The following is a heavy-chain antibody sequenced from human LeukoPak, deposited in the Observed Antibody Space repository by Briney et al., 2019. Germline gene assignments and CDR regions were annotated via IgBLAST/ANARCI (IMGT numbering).Heavy chain of an antibody. Sequence: GGSLRLSCAASGFTFSSYAMSWVRQAPGKGLEWVSAISGSGGSTYYADSVKGRFTISRDNSKNTLYLRMNSLRAEDTAVYYCAKDLGDVTKAGIGYFDLWGQGTLVTVSA. D-gene: IGHD3-10*01. J-gene: IGHJ4*02. CDR1: GFTFSSYA. V-gene: IGHV3-23*01. CDR3: AKDLGDVTKAGIGYFDL. CDR2: ISGSGGST.